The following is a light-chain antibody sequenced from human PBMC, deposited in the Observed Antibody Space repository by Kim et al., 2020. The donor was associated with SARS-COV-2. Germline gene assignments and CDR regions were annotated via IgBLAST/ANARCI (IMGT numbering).Light chain of an antibody. CDR1: QVVGTTY. CDR2: GAS. V-gene: IGKV3-20*01. CDR3: QKYGTSRGT. J-gene: IGKJ1*01. Sequence: TQGEKAPPSGRASQVVGTTYLAWYRHKPGQAPRLSMYGASSRATGIPDRFSGSGSGTDFTLTISRLEPEDLAVYYCQKYGTSRGTFGEGTKVDIK.